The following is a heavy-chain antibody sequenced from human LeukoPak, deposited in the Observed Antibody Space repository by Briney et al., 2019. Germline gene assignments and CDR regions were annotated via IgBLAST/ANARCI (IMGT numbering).Heavy chain of an antibody. Sequence: SETLSLTCTVSGGSIDSDDYYWTWIRQPAGKGLEWIGRIHIDGRTNYNPSLKSRLSFSLDASKNVFSLKMTSVTAADTAVYYCVRSFHLPENWFDPWGQGTMVTVSS. CDR3: VRSFHLPENWFDP. J-gene: IGHJ5*02. D-gene: IGHD2/OR15-2a*01. CDR1: GGSIDSDDYY. CDR2: IHIDGRT. V-gene: IGHV4-61*02.